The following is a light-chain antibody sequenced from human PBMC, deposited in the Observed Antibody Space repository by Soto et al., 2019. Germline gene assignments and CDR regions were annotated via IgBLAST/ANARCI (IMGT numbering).Light chain of an antibody. V-gene: IGLV2-18*02. J-gene: IGLJ1*01. CDR3: SSFTTSDTYV. CDR2: EVN. Sequence: QSELNQPPSVYGAHVQSVPISCTGTSSDIGSYNRVSWYQQPPGAAPKLMICEVNNRPSGVPERFSGSKSGNTTSLTIFGLQAEDEADYYCSSFTTSDTYVFGTGTKVTVL. CDR1: SSDIGSYNR.